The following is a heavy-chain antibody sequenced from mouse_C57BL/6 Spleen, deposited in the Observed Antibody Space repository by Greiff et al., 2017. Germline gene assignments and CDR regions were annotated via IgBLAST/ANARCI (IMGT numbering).Heavy chain of an antibody. D-gene: IGHD2-4*01. CDR3: ARVHDFYFDY. V-gene: IGHV5-12*01. CDR2: ISNGGGST. CDR1: GFTFSDYY. Sequence: EVKLMESGGGLVQPGGSLKLSCAASGFTFSDYYMYWVRQTPEKRLEWVAYISNGGGSTYYPDPVKGRFTISRDNAKNTLYLQMSRLKSEDTAMYYCARVHDFYFDYWGQGTTLTVSS. J-gene: IGHJ2*01.